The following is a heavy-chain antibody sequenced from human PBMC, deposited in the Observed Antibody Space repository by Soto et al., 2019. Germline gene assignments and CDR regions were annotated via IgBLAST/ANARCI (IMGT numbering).Heavy chain of an antibody. Sequence: QITLKESGPSLVKPTQTLTLTCTFSGFSLTTSGVGVGWIRQPPGKALEWLGLLYWDDDKRYSPSLKRRLTFPKDGAKNQVVRTKTNMDTVDEATYFWANGVSGIGALAIGGQGTMVTVSS. CDR1: GFSLTTSGVG. D-gene: IGHD6-19*01. CDR2: LYWDDDK. V-gene: IGHV2-5*02. J-gene: IGHJ3*02. CDR3: ANGVSGIGALAI.